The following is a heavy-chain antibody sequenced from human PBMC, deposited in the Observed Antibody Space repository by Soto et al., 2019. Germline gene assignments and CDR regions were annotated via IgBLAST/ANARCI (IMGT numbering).Heavy chain of an antibody. CDR3: ATKLGYCSSTSCYTVPFDY. V-gene: IGHV1-24*01. D-gene: IGHD2-2*02. CDR2: FDPEDGET. Sequence: QVQLVQSGAEVKKPGASVKVSCKVSGYTLTELSMHWVRQAPGKGLEWMGGFDPEDGETIYAQKFQGRVTMTEDTSRDTAYMELSSLRSEDTAVYYCATKLGYCSSTSCYTVPFDYWGQGTLVTVSS. J-gene: IGHJ4*02. CDR1: GYTLTELS.